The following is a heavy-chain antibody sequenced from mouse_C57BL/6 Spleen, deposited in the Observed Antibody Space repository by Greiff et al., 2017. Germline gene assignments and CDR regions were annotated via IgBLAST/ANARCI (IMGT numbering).Heavy chain of an antibody. J-gene: IGHJ4*01. CDR3: VRERGPFYAMDY. Sequence: EVKLVESGGGLVQPKGSLKLSCAASGFTFNTYAMHWVRQAPGKGLECVARIRSKSSNYATYYADSVKDRFTISRDDSQSMLYLQMNNLKTEDTAMYYCVRERGPFYAMDYWGQGTSVTVSS. CDR1: GFTFNTYA. CDR2: IRSKSSNYAT. V-gene: IGHV10-3*01.